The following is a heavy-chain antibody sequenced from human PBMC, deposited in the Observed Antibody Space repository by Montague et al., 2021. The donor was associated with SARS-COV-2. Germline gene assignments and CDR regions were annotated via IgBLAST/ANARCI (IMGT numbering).Heavy chain of an antibody. V-gene: IGHV4-31*03. CDR1: GGSISGDNYY. Sequence: TLSLTCTVSGGSISGDNYYWTWIRPHPGKGLEWIAYIYYTGSTYYXXXLRSRLRTSLDTSKNQFSLTLTSVTAADTAIYYCARNRGWGSRGAGYIDLWGRGTLVTVSS. CDR2: IYYTGST. CDR3: ARNRGWGSRGAGYIDL. J-gene: IGHJ2*01. D-gene: IGHD7-27*01.